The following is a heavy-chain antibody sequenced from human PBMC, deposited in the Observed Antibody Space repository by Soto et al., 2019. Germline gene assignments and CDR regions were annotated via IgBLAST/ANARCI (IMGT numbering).Heavy chain of an antibody. J-gene: IGHJ4*02. CDR2: INQDGSEQ. CDR3: TPAETGRYSCSGNSYGRDY. D-gene: IGHD6-19*01. CDR1: GFTFSHCW. V-gene: IGHV3-7*01. Sequence: EEHLGESGGGLVQPGGSLRLSCATSGFTFSHCWMSWVRQAPGKGLEWVANINQDGSEQYYVDSVKGRFTVSRDNAKNSLYLEMNNLRADDTAMYYCTPAETGRYSCSGNSYGRDYWGQGTLVTVSS.